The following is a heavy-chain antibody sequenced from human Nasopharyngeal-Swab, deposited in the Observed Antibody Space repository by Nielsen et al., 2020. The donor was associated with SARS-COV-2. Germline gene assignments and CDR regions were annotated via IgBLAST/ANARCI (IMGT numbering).Heavy chain of an antibody. CDR3: AGGYCSGGSCYPPEGY. CDR2: IVVGRGNT. J-gene: IGHJ4*02. CDR1: GFTFTSSA. Sequence: SVKVSCKASGFTFTSSAVQWVRQARGQRLEWIGWIVVGRGNTNYAQKFQERVTITRDMSTSTAYMELSSLRSEDTAVYYCAGGYCSGGSCYPPEGYWDQGTLVTVSS. V-gene: IGHV1-58*01. D-gene: IGHD2-15*01.